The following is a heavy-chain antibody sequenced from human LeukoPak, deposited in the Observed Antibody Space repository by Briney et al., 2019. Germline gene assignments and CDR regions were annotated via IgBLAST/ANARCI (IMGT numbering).Heavy chain of an antibody. CDR2: ISSSNSFI. V-gene: IGHV3-21*04. CDR3: AKKAQYNGNYPLDY. D-gene: IGHD1-26*01. Sequence: GGSLGLSCAASRFIFSSYHMHWVRQPPGKGLEWVSSISSSNSFIYYADSMKGRFTISRDNSKNTLYLQMNSLRAEDTALYFCAKKAQYNGNYPLDYWGQGTLVTVSS. CDR1: RFIFSSYH. J-gene: IGHJ4*02.